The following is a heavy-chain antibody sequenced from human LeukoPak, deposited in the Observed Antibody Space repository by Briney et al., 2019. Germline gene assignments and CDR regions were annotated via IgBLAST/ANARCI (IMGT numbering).Heavy chain of an antibody. J-gene: IGHJ5*02. Sequence: GGSLRLSCAASGFTFSSYSMNWVRQAPGKGLEWVSYISSSSSTIYYADSVKGRFTISRDNAKNSLYLQMNSLRAENTAVYYCASFLGRIAARRPWFDPWGQGTLVTVSS. CDR1: GFTFSSYS. CDR3: ASFLGRIAARRPWFDP. CDR2: ISSSSSTI. D-gene: IGHD6-6*01. V-gene: IGHV3-48*01.